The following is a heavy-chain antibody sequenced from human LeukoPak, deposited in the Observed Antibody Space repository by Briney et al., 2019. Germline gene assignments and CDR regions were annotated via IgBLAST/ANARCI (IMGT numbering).Heavy chain of an antibody. CDR2: IYTSGST. CDR1: GGSISSYY. D-gene: IGHD3-22*01. CDR3: ARPRPGDSSEGNAFDI. Sequence: SETLSLTCTVSGGSISSYYWSWIRQPAGKGLEWIGRIYTSGSTNYNPSLKSRVTISVDTSKNQFSLKLSSVTAADTAVYYCARPRPGDSSEGNAFDIWGQGTMVTVSS. J-gene: IGHJ3*02. V-gene: IGHV4-4*07.